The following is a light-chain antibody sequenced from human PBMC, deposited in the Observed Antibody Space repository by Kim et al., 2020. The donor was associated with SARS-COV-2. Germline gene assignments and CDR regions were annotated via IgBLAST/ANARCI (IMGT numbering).Light chain of an antibody. CDR1: SSNSGRNY. J-gene: IGLJ1*01. Sequence: GQRFTVSCSGSSSNSGRNYVYWYQQVPGTAPNLLIHDTNERPSGVPDRFSGSKAGTSASLAISGLRSEDEADYYCATWHDSLSAYVFGTGTKVTVL. CDR3: ATWHDSLSAYV. V-gene: IGLV1-47*01. CDR2: DTN.